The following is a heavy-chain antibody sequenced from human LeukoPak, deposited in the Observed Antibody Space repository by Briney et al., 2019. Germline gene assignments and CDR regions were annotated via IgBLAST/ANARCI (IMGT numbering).Heavy chain of an antibody. CDR2: INPNSGGT. V-gene: IGHV1-2*02. CDR3: ARDRALWFGELFYYFDY. J-gene: IGHJ4*02. D-gene: IGHD3-10*01. Sequence: ASVRVSCKASGYTFTGYYMHWVRQAPGQGLEWMGWINPNSGGTNYAQKFQGRVTMTRDTSISTAYMELSRLRSDDTAVYYCARDRALWFGELFYYFDYWGQGTLVTVSS. CDR1: GYTFTGYY.